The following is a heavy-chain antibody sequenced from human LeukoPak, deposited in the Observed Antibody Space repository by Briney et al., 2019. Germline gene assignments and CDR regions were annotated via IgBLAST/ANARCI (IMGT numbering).Heavy chain of an antibody. Sequence: GGSLRLSCAASGFTFSSYAMNWVRQAPGKGLEWVSCISSSSSYIYYADSVKGRFTISRDNAKNSLYLQMNSLRAEDTAVYYCAKDTKRWKTYYYASGSYYFDYWGQGTLVTVSS. V-gene: IGHV3-21*01. CDR3: AKDTKRWKTYYYASGSYYFDY. J-gene: IGHJ4*02. CDR1: GFTFSSYA. CDR2: ISSSSSYI. D-gene: IGHD3-10*01.